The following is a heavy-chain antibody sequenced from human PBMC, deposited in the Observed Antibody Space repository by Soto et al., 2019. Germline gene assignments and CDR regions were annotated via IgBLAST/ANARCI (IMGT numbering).Heavy chain of an antibody. J-gene: IGHJ4*02. D-gene: IGHD6-13*01. CDR2: IYHSGST. CDR3: ARSPRSIAAGGIDY. Sequence: LSLTCAVSGGSISSGGYSCNWIRQPPGKGLEWIGYIYHSGSTYYNPSLKSRVTISVDRSKNQFSLKLSSVTAADTAVYYCARSPRSIAAGGIDYWGQGFLVTVSS. CDR1: GGSISSGGYS. V-gene: IGHV4-30-2*01.